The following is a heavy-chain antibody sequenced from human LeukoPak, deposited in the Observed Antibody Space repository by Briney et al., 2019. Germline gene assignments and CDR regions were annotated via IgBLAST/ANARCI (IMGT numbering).Heavy chain of an antibody. CDR2: ISWDGGST. D-gene: IGHD5-24*01. CDR3: AKEEVGGDGYNDY. J-gene: IGHJ4*02. Sequence: GGSLRLSCAASGFTFDDYTMHWVRQAPGKGLEWVSLISWDGGSTYYADSVKGRFTISTDNSKNSLYLQMNSLRTEDTALYYCAKEEVGGDGYNDYWGQGTLVTVSS. CDR1: GFTFDDYT. V-gene: IGHV3-43*01.